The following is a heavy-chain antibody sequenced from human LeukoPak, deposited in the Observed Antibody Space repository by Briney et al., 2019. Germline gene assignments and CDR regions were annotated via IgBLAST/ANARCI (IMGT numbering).Heavy chain of an antibody. CDR2: IKKDGSEK. D-gene: IGHD1-7*01. CDR1: GFTLSSYW. V-gene: IGHV3-7*01. Sequence: PGGCLRVSCAASGFTLSSYWMSWVRQAPGRRLEWVANIKKDGSEKWYVDSVEGRFTISRDHAKNSLYLQMNSLRVADTAVYYCVRSGTSASFDYWGQGTLVTVSS. CDR3: VRSGTSASFDY. J-gene: IGHJ4*02.